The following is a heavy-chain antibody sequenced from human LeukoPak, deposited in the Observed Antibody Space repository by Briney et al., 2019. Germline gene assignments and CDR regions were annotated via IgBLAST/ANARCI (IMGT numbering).Heavy chain of an antibody. D-gene: IGHD2-15*01. CDR3: ASRGYCSGGSCPPAY. V-gene: IGHV3-23*01. CDR2: INPSGGGT. J-gene: IGHJ4*02. CDR1: GFTITTTY. Sequence: GGSLRLSCAASGFTITTTYMNWVRQAPGKGLEWVSAINPSGGGTYYADSVKGRFTISRDNFKTTLSLQMNSLRAEDTAVYYCASRGYCSGGSCPPAYWGQGTLVTVSS.